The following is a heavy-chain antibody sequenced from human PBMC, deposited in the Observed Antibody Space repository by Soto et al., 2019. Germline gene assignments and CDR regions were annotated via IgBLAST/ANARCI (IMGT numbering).Heavy chain of an antibody. Sequence: ASVKVSCKASGYTFTGYYMHWVRQAPGQGLEWMGWINPNSGGTNYAQKFQGRVTMTRDTSISTAYMELSRLRSDDTAVYYCARLIGSGYCSGGSCSGGNWFDPWGQGTLVTVSS. D-gene: IGHD2-15*01. J-gene: IGHJ5*02. CDR3: ARLIGSGYCSGGSCSGGNWFDP. CDR1: GYTFTGYY. V-gene: IGHV1-2*02. CDR2: INPNSGGT.